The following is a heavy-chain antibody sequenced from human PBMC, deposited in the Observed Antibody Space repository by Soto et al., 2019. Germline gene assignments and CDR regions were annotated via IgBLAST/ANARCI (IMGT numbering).Heavy chain of an antibody. D-gene: IGHD1-1*01. CDR1: GFIISDYG. V-gene: IGHV3-23*01. CDR2: FSGGGGGT. CDR3: VTSNGFGDR. Sequence: EVQLLESGGGLVQPGGSLRLSCAVSGFIISDYGVTWVRQAPGKGLEWVSGFSGGGGGTFYADSVKGRFTISRDDPKNTAYLQMNSLGAEDTAVYYCVTSNGFGDRWGQGTLVTVSS. J-gene: IGHJ5*02.